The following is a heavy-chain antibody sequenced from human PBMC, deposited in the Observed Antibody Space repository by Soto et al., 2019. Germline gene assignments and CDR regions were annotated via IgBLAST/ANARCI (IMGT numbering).Heavy chain of an antibody. Sequence: SETLSLTCTVSGGSISSYYWSWIRQPPGKGLEWIGYIYYSGSTNYNPSLKSRVTISVDTSKNQFSLKLSSVTAADTAVYYCARDYYDSSGYNSYFDYWGQGTLVTVSS. V-gene: IGHV4-59*01. CDR2: IYYSGST. CDR1: GGSISSYY. D-gene: IGHD3-22*01. CDR3: ARDYYDSSGYNSYFDY. J-gene: IGHJ4*02.